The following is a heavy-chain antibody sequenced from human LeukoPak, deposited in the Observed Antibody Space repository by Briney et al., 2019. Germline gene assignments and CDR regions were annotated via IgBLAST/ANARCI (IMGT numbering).Heavy chain of an antibody. J-gene: IGHJ4*01. CDR1: GFTFGDHT. V-gene: IGHV3-49*04. CDR3: TREGQWLAPIFDY. Sequence: GGSLILSCTASGFTFGDHTVNWVRQAPGKGLEWVGYIKTKPFGGTTEYAASVKGRFTISRDDSKNIAYLQMNSLKIEDTAVYYCTREGQWLAPIFDYWGHGTLVTVYS. CDR2: IKTKPFGGTT. D-gene: IGHD6-19*01.